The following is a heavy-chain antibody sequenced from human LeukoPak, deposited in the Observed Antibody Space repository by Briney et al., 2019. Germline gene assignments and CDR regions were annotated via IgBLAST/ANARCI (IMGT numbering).Heavy chain of an antibody. V-gene: IGHV1-18*01. CDR1: GYTFTSYG. CDR3: ARETLPGIAVAGTYGMDV. CDR2: ISAYNGNT. Sequence: ASVKLSYKASGYTFTSYGISWVRQAPGQGLEWMGWISAYNGNTNYAQKLQGRVTMTTDTSTSTASMELRSLRSDDTAVYYCARETLPGIAVAGTYGMDVWGQGTTVTVSS. J-gene: IGHJ6*02. D-gene: IGHD6-19*01.